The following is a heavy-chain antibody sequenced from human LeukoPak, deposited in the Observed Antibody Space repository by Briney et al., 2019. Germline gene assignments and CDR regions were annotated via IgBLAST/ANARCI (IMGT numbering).Heavy chain of an antibody. CDR1: GGSISSYY. CDR3: ARDWIPYDSGGTRRPGAFDI. Sequence: PSETLSLTCTVSGGSISSYYWSWLRQPPGKGLEWIGYIYYSGSTNYNPSLKSRVTISVDTSKNQFSLKLSSVTAADTAVYYCARDWIPYDSGGTRRPGAFDIWGQGTMVTVSS. CDR2: IYYSGST. V-gene: IGHV4-59*01. D-gene: IGHD3-22*01. J-gene: IGHJ3*02.